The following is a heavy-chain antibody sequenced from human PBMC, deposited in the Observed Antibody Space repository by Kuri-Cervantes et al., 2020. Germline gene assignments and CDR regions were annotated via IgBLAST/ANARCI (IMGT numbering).Heavy chain of an antibody. CDR2: IIPIFGTA. Sequence: SVHVSCKASVGTFSSYAISWVRQAPGQGLEWMGGIIPIFGTANYVQKFPGRVTITADKSTSTAYMELSSLRSEDTAVYYCARERVTGLLLWYYMDVWGKGTTVTVSS. V-gene: IGHV1-69*06. CDR1: VGTFSSYA. CDR3: ARERVTGLLLWYYMDV. D-gene: IGHD3-10*01. J-gene: IGHJ6*03.